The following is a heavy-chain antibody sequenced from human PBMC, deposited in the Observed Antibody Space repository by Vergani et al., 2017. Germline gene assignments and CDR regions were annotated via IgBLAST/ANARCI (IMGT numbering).Heavy chain of an antibody. Sequence: QVQLVQSGAEVKKPGSSVKVSCKASGGTFSSYTISWVRQAPGQGLEWMGRIIPILGIANYAQKFQGRVTITADKSTSTAYMELSSLRSEDTAVYYSAAGAGDPFPGSYHYYCMDVWSQGTTVTVSS. CDR3: AAGAGDPFPGSYHYYCMDV. D-gene: IGHD7-27*01. J-gene: IGHJ6*02. CDR2: IIPILGIA. CDR1: GGTFSSYT. V-gene: IGHV1-69*02.